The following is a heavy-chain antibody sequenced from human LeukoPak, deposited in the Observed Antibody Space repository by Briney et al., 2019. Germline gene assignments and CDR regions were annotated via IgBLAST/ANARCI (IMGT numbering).Heavy chain of an antibody. CDR2: IKLDGTEK. CDR1: GFTFSSYW. V-gene: IGHV3-7*05. J-gene: IGHJ4*02. Sequence: GGSLRLSCAASGFTFSSYWMHWVRQAPGKGLEWVANIKLDGTEKYYADSVKGRFTISRDIAKNSLYLQMNSLRAEDTAVYYCASDRFYFGVWGQGTLVTVSS. D-gene: IGHD3-16*01. CDR3: ASDRFYFGV.